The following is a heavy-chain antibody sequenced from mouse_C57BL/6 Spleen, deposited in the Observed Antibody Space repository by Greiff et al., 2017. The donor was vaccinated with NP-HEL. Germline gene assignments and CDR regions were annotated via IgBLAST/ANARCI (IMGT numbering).Heavy chain of an antibody. J-gene: IGHJ2*01. CDR3: ATYGYDGFDY. D-gene: IGHD2-2*01. CDR1: GYTFTSYW. Sequence: VQLQQPGAELVKPGASVKLSCKASGYTFTSYWMQWVKQRPGQGLEWIGEIDPSDSYTNYNQKFKGKATLTVDTSSSTAYMQHSSLTSEDSAVYYCATYGYDGFDYWGQGTTLTVSS. V-gene: IGHV1-50*01. CDR2: IDPSDSYT.